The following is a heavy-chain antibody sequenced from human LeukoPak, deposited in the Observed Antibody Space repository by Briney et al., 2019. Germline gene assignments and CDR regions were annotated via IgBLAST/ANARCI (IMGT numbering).Heavy chain of an antibody. V-gene: IGHV1-46*01. CDR3: VRESDPYYSAY. D-gene: IGHD3-16*01. CDR2: INPGGDYR. Sequence: ASVKVSCKTSGYTFSTYYMHWVRQAPGQGLEWMGIINPGGDYRSYAQRFQGRVAMTWDTSTSTLYMELSSLTSEDTAVYYCVRESDPYYSAYWGQGTLVTVSS. CDR1: GYTFSTYY. J-gene: IGHJ4*02.